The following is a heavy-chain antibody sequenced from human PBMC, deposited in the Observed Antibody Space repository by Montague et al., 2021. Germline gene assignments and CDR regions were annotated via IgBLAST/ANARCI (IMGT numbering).Heavy chain of an antibody. J-gene: IGHJ4*02. V-gene: IGHV4-38-2*02. CDR1: GYSISSGYY. CDR3: ARDREAAPFDY. CDR2: IFHSGST. D-gene: IGHD2-15*01. Sequence: SETLSLTCTVSGYSISSGYYWGWIRQPPGKGLEWIGSIFHSGSTYYNPSLKSRVTISVDTSTNQFSLKLTSVTAADTALYYCARDREAAPFDYWGQGTLVTVSS.